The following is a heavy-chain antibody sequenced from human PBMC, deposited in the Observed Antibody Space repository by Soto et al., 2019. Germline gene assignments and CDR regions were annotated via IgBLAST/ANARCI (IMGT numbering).Heavy chain of an antibody. D-gene: IGHD3-16*01. Sequence: ASVKVSCKASGYIFVNYGIAWVRQAPGQGLEWMGWISPYTGNTHSATKIQGGLTMTTDTSTSTAYMDLGSLTSDDTAVYYCVMVDNYVTPTPQDVWGQGTTVTVS. CDR2: ISPYTGNT. CDR3: VMVDNYVTPTPQDV. CDR1: GYIFVNYG. J-gene: IGHJ6*02. V-gene: IGHV1-18*01.